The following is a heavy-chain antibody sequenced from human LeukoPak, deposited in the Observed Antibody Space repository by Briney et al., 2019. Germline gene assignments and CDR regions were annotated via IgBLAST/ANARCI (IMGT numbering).Heavy chain of an antibody. D-gene: IGHD3-22*01. CDR1: GFTFSSYA. Sequence: GGSLRLSCAASGFTFSSYAMSWVRQAPGKGLEWVSAISGSGGSTYYADSVKVRFTISRDNSKNTLYLQMNSLRAEDTAVYYCAKGDHYDSSLDYWGQGTLVTVSS. J-gene: IGHJ4*02. CDR2: ISGSGGST. V-gene: IGHV3-23*01. CDR3: AKGDHYDSSLDY.